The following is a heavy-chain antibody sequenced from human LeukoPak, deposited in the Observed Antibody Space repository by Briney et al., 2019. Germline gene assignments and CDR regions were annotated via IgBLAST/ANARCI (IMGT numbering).Heavy chain of an antibody. V-gene: IGHV1-46*01. CDR3: AREEEGGSFDY. CDR2: IKPGGGST. CDR1: GYTFTNYG. D-gene: IGHD3-16*01. Sequence: GASVKVSCKASGYTFTNYGISWVRQAPGQGLEWMGIIKPGGGSTNYAQKFQGRFTMIRDTSTSTVYMDLSSVTSEDTAVYYCAREEEGGSFDYWGQGTLVTVSS. J-gene: IGHJ4*02.